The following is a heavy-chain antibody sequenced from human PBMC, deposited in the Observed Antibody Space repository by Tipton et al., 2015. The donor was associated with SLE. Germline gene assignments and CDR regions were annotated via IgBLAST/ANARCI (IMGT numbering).Heavy chain of an antibody. CDR2: IYTRGSI. CDR1: GGSISRHF. CDR3: AREKENTGWFWLNAFDV. J-gene: IGHJ3*01. V-gene: IGHV4-4*08. D-gene: IGHD6-19*01. Sequence: TLSLTCTVSGGSISRHFWSWIRQTPGKGLEWIGRIYTRGSIDYNPSLRSRVTISIDTSRNQFSLKLSSVTAADTAVYYCAREKENTGWFWLNAFDVWGRGTLVTVST.